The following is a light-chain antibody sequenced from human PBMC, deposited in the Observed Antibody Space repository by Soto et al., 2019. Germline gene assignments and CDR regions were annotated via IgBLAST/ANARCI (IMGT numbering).Light chain of an antibody. Sequence: DIQMTQSPSTLSASVGDRVTITCRASQTISAWLAWYQQKPGKVPKFLIYQASHLESGVPSRFSGSGSGTEFTLTISSLQTDDFATYYCQQYRSYPWTFGQGTKVEIK. J-gene: IGKJ1*01. CDR3: QQYRSYPWT. CDR1: QTISAW. CDR2: QAS. V-gene: IGKV1-5*03.